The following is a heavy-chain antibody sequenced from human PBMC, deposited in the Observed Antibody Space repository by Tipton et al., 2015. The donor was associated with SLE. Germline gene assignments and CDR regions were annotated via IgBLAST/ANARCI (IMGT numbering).Heavy chain of an antibody. V-gene: IGHV3-21*01. CDR2: ISSSSSYI. Sequence: GSLRLSCAASGFTFSSYAMSWVRQAPGKGLEWVSSISSSSSYIYYADSVKGRFTISRDNSKNTLYLQMNSLRAEDTAVYYCARVRSSWYGDAFDIWGQGTMVIVSS. D-gene: IGHD6-13*01. J-gene: IGHJ3*02. CDR1: GFTFSSYA. CDR3: ARVRSSWYGDAFDI.